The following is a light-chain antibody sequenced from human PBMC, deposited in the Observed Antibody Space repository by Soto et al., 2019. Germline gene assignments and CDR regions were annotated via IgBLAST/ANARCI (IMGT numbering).Light chain of an antibody. J-gene: IGLJ2*01. V-gene: IGLV2-14*01. Sequence: QSALTQPASVSGSPGQSITISCTGTSSDVGAYNYVSWYQQHPGKAPKLMIYEVSNRPSGVSHRFSGSKSGNTASLTISGLQAEDEADYYCSSYTSSTTLVFGAGTKLTVL. CDR2: EVS. CDR3: SSYTSSTTLV. CDR1: SSDVGAYNY.